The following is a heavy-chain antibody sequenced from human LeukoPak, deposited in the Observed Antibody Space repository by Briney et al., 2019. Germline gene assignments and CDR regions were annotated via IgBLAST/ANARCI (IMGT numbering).Heavy chain of an antibody. V-gene: IGHV4-34*01. D-gene: IGHD3-3*01. Sequence: SETLSLTCAVYGGTFSGYYWSWIRQPPGKGLEWIGEINHSGSTNYNPSLKSRVTISVDTSKNHLSLKLSSVTAAETALYYCASGYDFVNFDYWGQGTLVTVSS. CDR2: INHSGST. J-gene: IGHJ4*02. CDR1: GGTFSGYY. CDR3: ASGYDFVNFDY.